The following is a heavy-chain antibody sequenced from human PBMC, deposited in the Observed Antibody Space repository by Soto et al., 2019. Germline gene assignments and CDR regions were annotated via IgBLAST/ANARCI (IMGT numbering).Heavy chain of an antibody. CDR3: AKAVLITMVREYGMDV. J-gene: IGHJ6*02. V-gene: IGHV3-23*01. CDR1: GFTFSSYA. CDR2: ISGSGGST. Sequence: GGSLRLSCAASGFTFSSYAMSWVRQAPGKGLEWVPAISGSGGSTYYADSVKGRFTISRDNSKNTLYLQMNSLRAEDTAVYYCAKAVLITMVREYGMDVWGQGTTVTVSS. D-gene: IGHD3-10*01.